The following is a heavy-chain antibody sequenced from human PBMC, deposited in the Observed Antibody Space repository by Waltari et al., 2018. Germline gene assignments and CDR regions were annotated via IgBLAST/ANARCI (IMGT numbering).Heavy chain of an antibody. CDR3: AKDKGSRIAVVRGAFDI. Sequence: DVQLVESGGGLVQPGRSLRLSCAASGFTLDDYAMHWLRQAPGKGLEWVSGISWNSGSIGYADSVKGRFTISRDNAKNSLYLQMNSLRAEDTALYYCAKDKGSRIAVVRGAFDIWGQGTMVTVSS. J-gene: IGHJ3*02. CDR1: GFTLDDYA. D-gene: IGHD6-19*01. V-gene: IGHV3-9*01. CDR2: ISWNSGSI.